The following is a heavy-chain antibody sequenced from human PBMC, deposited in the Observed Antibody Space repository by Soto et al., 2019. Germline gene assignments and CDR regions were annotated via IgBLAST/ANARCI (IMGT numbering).Heavy chain of an antibody. V-gene: IGHV1-46*01. CDR3: ARAGELQYYFDY. J-gene: IGHJ4*02. Sequence: ASVKVSCKASGYTFTIYYMHWVLQAPGQGLEWMGIINPSGGSTSYAQKFQGRVTMTRDTSTSTVYMELSSLRSEDTAVYYCARAGELQYYFDYWGQGTLVTFSS. CDR2: INPSGGST. CDR1: GYTFTIYY. D-gene: IGHD1-26*01.